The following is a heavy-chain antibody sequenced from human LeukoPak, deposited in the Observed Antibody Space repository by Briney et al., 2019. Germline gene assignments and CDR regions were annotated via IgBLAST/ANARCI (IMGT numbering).Heavy chain of an antibody. CDR1: GFTFSSYA. V-gene: IGHV3-23*01. CDR3: AKGNYYDSSGYLDY. D-gene: IGHD3-22*01. J-gene: IGHJ4*02. Sequence: GGSLRLSCAASGFTFSSYAMSWVRQTPGKGLEWVSAISGSGGSTYYADSVKGRFTISRDDSKNTLYLQMNSLRAEDTAVYYCAKGNYYDSSGYLDYWGQGTLVTVSS. CDR2: ISGSGGST.